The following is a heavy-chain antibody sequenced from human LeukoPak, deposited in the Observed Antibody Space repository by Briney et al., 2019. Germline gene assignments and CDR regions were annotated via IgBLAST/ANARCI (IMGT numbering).Heavy chain of an antibody. D-gene: IGHD3-22*01. CDR1: GFTFNNYG. CDR3: ARGMHYYDSSGYYGLFLY. V-gene: IGHV3-30*02. CDR2: IRYNGNNQ. Sequence: GGSLRLSCAASGFTFNNYGMHWVRQAPGKGLEWVAFIRYNGNNQYYADSVKGRFTISRDNSKNTLYLQMNSLKGDDTAVYYCARGMHYYDSSGYYGLFLYWGQGTLVTVSS. J-gene: IGHJ4*02.